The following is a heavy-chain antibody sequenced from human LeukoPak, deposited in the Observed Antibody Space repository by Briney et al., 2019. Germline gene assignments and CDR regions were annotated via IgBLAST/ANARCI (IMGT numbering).Heavy chain of an antibody. CDR2: INPNSGGT. CDR3: ARGIAVAGQRAFDI. Sequence: ASVKVSCKASGYTFTGYYMHWVRQAPGQGLEWMGWINPNSGGTNYAQTFQGWVTMTRDTSISTAYMELSRLRSDDTAVYYCARGIAVAGQRAFDIWGQGTMVTVSS. V-gene: IGHV1-2*04. J-gene: IGHJ3*02. D-gene: IGHD6-19*01. CDR1: GYTFTGYY.